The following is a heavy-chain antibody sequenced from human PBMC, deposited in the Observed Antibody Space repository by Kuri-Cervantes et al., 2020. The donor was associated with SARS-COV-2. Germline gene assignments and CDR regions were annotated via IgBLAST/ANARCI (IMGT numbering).Heavy chain of an antibody. V-gene: IGHV3-30*03. CDR2: ISYDGSNK. CDR1: GFTFSSYG. J-gene: IGHJ5*02. D-gene: IGHD3-3*01. CDR3: ASLQSSSDFWSGYLWVRGWFDP. Sequence: GGSLRLSCAASGFTFSSYGMHWVRQAPGKGLEWVAVISYDGSNKYYADSVKGRFTISRDNSKNTLYLQMNSLRAEDTAVYYCASLQSSSDFWSGYLWVRGWFDPWGQGTLVTVSS.